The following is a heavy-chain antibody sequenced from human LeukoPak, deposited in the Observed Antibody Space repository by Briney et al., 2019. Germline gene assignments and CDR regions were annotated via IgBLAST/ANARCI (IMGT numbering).Heavy chain of an antibody. V-gene: IGHV1-69*04. CDR3: ARVQGGSGTYYYYGMDV. D-gene: IGHD3-10*01. CDR1: GGTFSSYA. CDR2: IIPILGIA. J-gene: IGHJ6*02. Sequence: SVKVSCKASGGTFSSYAISWVRQAPGQGLEWMGRIIPILGIANYAQKFQGRVTITADKSTSTAYMELSSLRSEDTAVYYCARVQGGSGTYYYYGMDVWGQGPRSPSP.